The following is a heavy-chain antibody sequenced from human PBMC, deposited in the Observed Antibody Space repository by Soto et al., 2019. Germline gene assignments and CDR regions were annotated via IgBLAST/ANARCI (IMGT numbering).Heavy chain of an antibody. Sequence: GGSLRLSCAAPGFTFSSYAMSWVRQAPGKGLEWVSAISGSGGSTYYADSVKGRFTISRDNSKNTLYLQMNSLRAEDTAVYYCAKFNRYCSSTSCEADYYYYYYMDVWGKGTTVTVSS. J-gene: IGHJ6*03. D-gene: IGHD2-2*01. V-gene: IGHV3-23*01. CDR2: ISGSGGST. CDR3: AKFNRYCSSTSCEADYYYYYYMDV. CDR1: GFTFSSYA.